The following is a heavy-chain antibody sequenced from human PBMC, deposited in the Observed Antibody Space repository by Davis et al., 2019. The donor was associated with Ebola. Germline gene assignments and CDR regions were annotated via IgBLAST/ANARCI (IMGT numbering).Heavy chain of an antibody. V-gene: IGHV3-30-3*01. Sequence: PGESLKISCAASGFTFSRYAMHWVRQAPGQGLEWVAVISYDGSNKYYADSVKGRFTISRDNSKNTLYLQMNSLKTEDTAVYYCTTVYTYYYDSSGYSRELYFDYWGQGTLVTVSS. CDR2: ISYDGSNK. CDR3: TTVYTYYYDSSGYSRELYFDY. D-gene: IGHD3-22*01. CDR1: GFTFSRYA. J-gene: IGHJ4*02.